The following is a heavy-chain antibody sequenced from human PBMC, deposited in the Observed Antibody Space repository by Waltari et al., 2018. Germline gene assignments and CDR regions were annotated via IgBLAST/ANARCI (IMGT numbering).Heavy chain of an antibody. J-gene: IGHJ4*01. CDR3: AKAGCTSTSCYLNY. CDR1: GFTFSEYA. D-gene: IGHD2-2*01. V-gene: IGHV3-23*04. CDR2: ISGSGGTT. Sequence: EVQLVESGGGLVQPGGSLRLSCAASGFTFSEYAMNWVRQAPGKGLEWVSAISGSGGTTYYADPVKGRFTIFRDDSQNTLYLQMNSLRVEDTAIYHCAKAGCTSTSCYLNYWGHGTLGTVSS.